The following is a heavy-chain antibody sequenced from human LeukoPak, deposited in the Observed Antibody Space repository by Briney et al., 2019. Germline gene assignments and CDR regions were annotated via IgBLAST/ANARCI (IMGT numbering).Heavy chain of an antibody. V-gene: IGHV4-34*01. CDR1: GGSFSGYY. D-gene: IGHD3-22*01. Sequence: SETLSLTCAVFGGSFSGYYWSWIRQPPRKGLEWIGEINHSGSTNYNPSLKSRVTISVDTSKNQFSPKLKSVTAADTAVYYCARGSIVVDTFFDYWGQGTLVTVSS. CDR3: ARGSIVVDTFFDY. J-gene: IGHJ4*02. CDR2: INHSGST.